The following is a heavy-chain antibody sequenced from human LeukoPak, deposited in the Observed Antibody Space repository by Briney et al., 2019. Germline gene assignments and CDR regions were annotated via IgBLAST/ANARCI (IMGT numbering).Heavy chain of an antibody. CDR1: GFTFSTFA. Sequence: GGSLRLSCAASGFTFSTFAMSWVRQAPGKGLEWVSAISDSGNTYHADSVKGRFTISRDSSKNTLFLQMNRLRPEDAAVYYCAKAPVTTCRGAYCYPFDYWGQGTLVTVSS. D-gene: IGHD2-21*01. J-gene: IGHJ4*02. CDR2: ISDSGNT. V-gene: IGHV3-23*01. CDR3: AKAPVTTCRGAYCYPFDY.